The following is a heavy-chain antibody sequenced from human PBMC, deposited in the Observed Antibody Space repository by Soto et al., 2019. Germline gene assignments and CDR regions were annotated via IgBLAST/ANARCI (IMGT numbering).Heavy chain of an antibody. Sequence: QVQLVESGGGVVQPGRSLRLSCAASGFTFSSYGMHWVRQAPGKGLEWVAVISYDGSNKYYADSVKGRFTISRDNSKNTLYLQMNSLRAEDTAVYYCAKDEGGSYFLFDSWGQGTLVTVSS. CDR1: GFTFSSYG. CDR2: ISYDGSNK. CDR3: AKDEGGSYFLFDS. D-gene: IGHD1-26*01. J-gene: IGHJ4*02. V-gene: IGHV3-30*18.